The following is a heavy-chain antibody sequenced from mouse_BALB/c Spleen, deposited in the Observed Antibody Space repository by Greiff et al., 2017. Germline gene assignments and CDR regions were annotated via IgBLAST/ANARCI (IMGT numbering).Heavy chain of an antibody. CDR3: AREGGSPYWYFDV. CDR1: GFSLTSYG. V-gene: IGHV2-9*02. CDR2: IWAGGST. Sequence: QVQLQQSGPGLVAPSQSLSITCTVSGFSLTSYGVHWVRQPPGKGLEWLGVIWAGGSTNYNSALMSRLSISKDNSKSQVFLKMNSLQTDDTAMYYCAREGGSPYWYFDVWGAGTTVTVSS. J-gene: IGHJ1*01.